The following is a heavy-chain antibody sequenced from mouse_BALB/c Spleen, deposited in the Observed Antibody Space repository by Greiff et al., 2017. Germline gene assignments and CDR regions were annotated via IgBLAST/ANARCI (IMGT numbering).Heavy chain of an antibody. V-gene: IGHV5-9-3*01. Sequence: EVKLQESGGGLVKPGGSLKLSCAASGFTFSSYAMSWVRQTPEKRLEWVATISNGGSYTYYPDSVKGRFTISRDNAKNTLYLQMSSLRSEDTAMYYCARHGPSLFDYWGQGTTLTVSS. J-gene: IGHJ2*01. CDR3: ARHGPSLFDY. CDR2: ISNGGSYT. CDR1: GFTFSSYA.